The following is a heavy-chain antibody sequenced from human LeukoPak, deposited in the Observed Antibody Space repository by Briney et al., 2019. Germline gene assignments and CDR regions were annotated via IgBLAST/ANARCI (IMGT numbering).Heavy chain of an antibody. Sequence: ASVTVSCKASGYTFTGYYMHWVRQAPGQGLEWMGWINPNSGATNYAQKFQGRVTMTRDTSITTAYMELSRLRSDDTAVYYCARDQVVVTATDFFDYWGQGTLVTVSS. CDR1: GYTFTGYY. J-gene: IGHJ4*02. V-gene: IGHV1-2*02. D-gene: IGHD2-21*02. CDR3: ARDQVVVTATDFFDY. CDR2: INPNSGAT.